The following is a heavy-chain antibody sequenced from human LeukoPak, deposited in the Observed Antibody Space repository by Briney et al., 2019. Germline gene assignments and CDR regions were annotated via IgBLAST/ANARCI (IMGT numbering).Heavy chain of an antibody. J-gene: IGHJ2*01. Sequence: GGSLRLSCAASGFTFDDYTMHWVRQAPGKGLEWVSLISWDGGSTYYADSVKGRFTISRDNSKNSLYLQMNSLRTEDTALYYCAKDSRGYGDYPDLWGRGTLVTVSS. D-gene: IGHD4-17*01. CDR3: AKDSRGYGDYPDL. CDR1: GFTFDDYT. CDR2: ISWDGGST. V-gene: IGHV3-43*01.